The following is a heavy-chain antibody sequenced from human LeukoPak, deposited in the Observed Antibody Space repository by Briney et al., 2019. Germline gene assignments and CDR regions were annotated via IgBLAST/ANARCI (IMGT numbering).Heavy chain of an antibody. Sequence: PSQTLSLTCTVSGGSISSGSYYWSWIRQPAGKGLEWIGRIYTSGSTNYNPSLKSRVTISVDTSKNQFSLKLSSVTAADTAVYYCGRDRGYYDSSGYYYYFDYWGQGTLVTVSS. J-gene: IGHJ4*02. D-gene: IGHD3-22*01. CDR3: GRDRGYYDSSGYYYYFDY. CDR1: GGSISSGSYY. V-gene: IGHV4-61*02. CDR2: IYTSGST.